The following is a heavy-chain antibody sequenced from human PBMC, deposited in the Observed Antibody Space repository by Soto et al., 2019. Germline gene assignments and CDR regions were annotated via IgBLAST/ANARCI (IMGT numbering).Heavy chain of an antibody. CDR3: AIDSHYDTYDY. Sequence: EVQLVESGGGLVQPGGSLRRSCAASGFTFTNSWMTWVRQAPGKGLEWVANIKPDGSAKNYVDSMKGRIAISRDNAKNSLYLQMNSLRVEDTAMYYCAIDSHYDTYDYWGQGTLVTVSS. CDR1: GFTFTNSW. CDR2: IKPDGSAK. D-gene: IGHD4-4*01. V-gene: IGHV3-7*01. J-gene: IGHJ4*02.